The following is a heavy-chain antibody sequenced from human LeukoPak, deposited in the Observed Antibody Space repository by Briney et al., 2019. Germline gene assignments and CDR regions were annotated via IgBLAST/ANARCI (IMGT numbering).Heavy chain of an antibody. Sequence: GGSLRLSCAASGFAFKTFGMSWVSQAPGKGLRWVSAISGNGAKTFYADSVKGRFTIFRDNLKNTLYLQLNSLRAEDTAVYYCAKDLAWGLDYWGHGTLVTVSS. CDR2: ISGNGAKT. CDR1: GFAFKTFG. J-gene: IGHJ4*01. V-gene: IGHV3-23*01. D-gene: IGHD7-27*01. CDR3: AKDLAWGLDY.